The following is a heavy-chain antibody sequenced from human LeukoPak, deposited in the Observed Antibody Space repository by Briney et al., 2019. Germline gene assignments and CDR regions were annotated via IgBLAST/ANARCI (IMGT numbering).Heavy chain of an antibody. V-gene: IGHV1-2*02. Sequence: RASVKVSCKASGYTFTGYYMHWVRPAPGQGLEWMGWISPNSGGTNYAQKFQGRVTMSRDTSISTAYMELSRLRSDDTAVYYCAKDRARVSTMVDGFDIWGQGTMVTVST. CDR1: GYTFTGYY. CDR2: ISPNSGGT. J-gene: IGHJ3*02. D-gene: IGHD3-10*01. CDR3: AKDRARVSTMVDGFDI.